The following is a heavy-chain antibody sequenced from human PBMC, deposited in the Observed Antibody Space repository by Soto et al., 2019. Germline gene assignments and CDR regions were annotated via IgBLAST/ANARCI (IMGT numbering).Heavy chain of an antibody. D-gene: IGHD6-19*01. J-gene: IGHJ4*02. Sequence: GGSLRLSCAASGFTFSSYAMSWVRQAPGKGLEWVSAISGSGGSTYYADSVKGRFTISRDNSKNTLYLQMNSLRAEDTAVYYCAQDDIEAGTMDFDYWGQGTLVTVSS. CDR3: AQDDIEAGTMDFDY. CDR2: ISGSGGST. V-gene: IGHV3-23*01. CDR1: GFTFSSYA.